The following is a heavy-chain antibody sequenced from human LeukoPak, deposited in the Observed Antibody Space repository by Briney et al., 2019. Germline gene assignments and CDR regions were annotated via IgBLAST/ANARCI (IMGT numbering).Heavy chain of an antibody. J-gene: IGHJ4*02. CDR2: ISSSSSYI. V-gene: IGHV3-21*01. CDR1: GFTFSSYS. Sequence: PGGSLRLSCAASGFTFSSYSMNWVRQAPGKGLEWVSSISSSSSYIYYADSVKGRFTISRDNAKNSLYLQMNSLSAEDTAVYYCARGSFVLEWLFDYWGQGTLVTVSS. D-gene: IGHD3-3*01. CDR3: ARGSFVLEWLFDY.